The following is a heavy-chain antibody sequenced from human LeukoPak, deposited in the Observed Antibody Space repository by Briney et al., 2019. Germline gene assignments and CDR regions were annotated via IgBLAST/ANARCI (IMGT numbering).Heavy chain of an antibody. CDR2: ISSSSSYI. Sequence: GGSLRLSCAASGFTFSSYSMNWVRQAPGKGLEWVSSISSSSSYIYYADSVKGRFTISRDNAKNSLYLQMNSLRAEDTAVYYCARGVGYDILTGYFGYYYYMDIWGKGTTVTVSS. D-gene: IGHD3-9*01. CDR1: GFTFSSYS. J-gene: IGHJ6*03. CDR3: ARGVGYDILTGYFGYYYYMDI. V-gene: IGHV3-21*01.